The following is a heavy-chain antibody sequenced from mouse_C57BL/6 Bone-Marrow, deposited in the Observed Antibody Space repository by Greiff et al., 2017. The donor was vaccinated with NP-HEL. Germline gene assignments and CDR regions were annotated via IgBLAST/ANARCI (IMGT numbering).Heavy chain of an antibody. D-gene: IGHD1-1*01. V-gene: IGHV1-81*01. CDR1: GYTFTSYG. Sequence: QVHVKQSGAELARPGASVKLSCKASGYTFTSYGISWVKQRTGQGLEWIGEIYPRSGNTYYNEKFKGKATLTADKSSSTAYMELRSLTSEDSAVYFCARRLTTVVARYYAMDYWGQGTSVTVSS. J-gene: IGHJ4*01. CDR2: IYPRSGNT. CDR3: ARRLTTVVARYYAMDY.